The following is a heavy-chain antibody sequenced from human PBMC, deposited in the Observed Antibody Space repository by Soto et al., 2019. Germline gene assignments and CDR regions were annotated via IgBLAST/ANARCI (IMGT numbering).Heavy chain of an antibody. Sequence: ASVKVSCKVSGYTLTELSMHWVRQAPGKGLEWMGGFDPEDGETIYAQKFQGRVTMTEDTSTDTAYMELSSLRSEDTAVYYCATDQPTMLGPQPFDYWGQGTLVTVSS. J-gene: IGHJ4*02. V-gene: IGHV1-24*01. CDR2: FDPEDGET. CDR3: ATDQPTMLGPQPFDY. D-gene: IGHD3-10*02. CDR1: GYTLTELS.